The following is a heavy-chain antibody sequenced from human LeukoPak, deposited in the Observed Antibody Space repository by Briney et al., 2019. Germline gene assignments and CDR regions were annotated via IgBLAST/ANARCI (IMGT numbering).Heavy chain of an antibody. CDR2: INPNSGDT. J-gene: IGHJ4*02. CDR1: GYTFIDYY. Sequence: ASVKVSCKASGYTFIDYYMHWVRQAPGQGLEWTGWINPNSGDTNYAQKFQGRVTMTRDTSTTTAYMDLSRLRSDDTAVYYCARGMTTVTLGGYWGQGTLVTVSS. D-gene: IGHD4-17*01. V-gene: IGHV1-2*02. CDR3: ARGMTTVTLGGY.